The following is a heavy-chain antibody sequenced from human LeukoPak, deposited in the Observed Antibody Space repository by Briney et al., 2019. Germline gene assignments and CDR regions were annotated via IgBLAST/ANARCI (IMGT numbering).Heavy chain of an antibody. Sequence: GGSLRLSCAASGFTFSSYGMHWVRQAPGKGLEWVAVISYDGSTKYYADSVKGRFTISRDNSKNTLYLQMNSLRAEDTAVYYCAKGARPFHYYYMDVWGKGTTVTVSS. CDR1: GFTFSSYG. CDR2: ISYDGSTK. CDR3: AKGARPFHYYYMDV. D-gene: IGHD6-6*01. V-gene: IGHV3-30*18. J-gene: IGHJ6*03.